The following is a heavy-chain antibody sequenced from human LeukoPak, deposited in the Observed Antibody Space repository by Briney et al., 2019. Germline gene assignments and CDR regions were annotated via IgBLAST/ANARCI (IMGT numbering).Heavy chain of an antibody. J-gene: IGHJ6*02. CDR1: GYTFTGYY. V-gene: IGHV1-2*02. D-gene: IGHD2-2*01. CDR2: INPNSGGT. Sequence: ASLTVSCTASGYTFTGYYMHWVRQAPGQRLAWMGWINPNSGGTNYAQKFQGRVTMTRDTSISTAYMELSRLRSDDTAVYYCARGDCSSTSCFYYYGMDVWGQGTTVTVSS. CDR3: ARGDCSSTSCFYYYGMDV.